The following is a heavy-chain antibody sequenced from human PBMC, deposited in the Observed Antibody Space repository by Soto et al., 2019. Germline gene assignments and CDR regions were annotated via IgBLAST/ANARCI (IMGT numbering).Heavy chain of an antibody. D-gene: IGHD2-15*01. CDR3: ARGPSADKVDC. CDR1: GGFITSGDYY. J-gene: IGHJ4*02. CDR2: IYNSGST. V-gene: IGHV4-30-4*01. Sequence: SETLSLTCAVSGGFITSGDYYWSWIRQPPGKGLEWIGHIYNSGSTYNKQSLKNQAYKSVDTFNDQFSLNMSSMTAADTAVYYCARGPSADKVDCWGQGILVTVS.